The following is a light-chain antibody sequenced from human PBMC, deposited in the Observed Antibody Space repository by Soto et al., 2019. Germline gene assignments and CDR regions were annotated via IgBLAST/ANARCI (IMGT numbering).Light chain of an antibody. CDR3: CSYAGNYVYV. CDR2: DVT. V-gene: IGLV2-11*01. J-gene: IGLJ1*01. CDR1: SSDVGGYEF. Sequence: QSALTQPRSVSGSPGQSVTISCSGTSSDVGGYEFVSWYQQPPGKAPKLMIYDVTKRPSGVPDRFSGSKSGNTASLTISGLQAEDGADYYCCSYAGNYVYVFGGGTKVTVL.